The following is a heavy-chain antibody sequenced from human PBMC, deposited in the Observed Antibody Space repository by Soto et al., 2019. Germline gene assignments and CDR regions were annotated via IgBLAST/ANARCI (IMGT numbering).Heavy chain of an antibody. CDR2: FYFTGTT. CDR3: ATGRYYYGSEF. J-gene: IGHJ4*02. D-gene: IGHD3-10*01. Sequence: WTWIRQPPGKGLEWIGNFYFTGTTNYNPSLKSRVTISVDTSKNQFSLKLYSVTAADTAVYYCATGRYYYGSEFWGQGTLVTVSS. V-gene: IGHV4-59*01.